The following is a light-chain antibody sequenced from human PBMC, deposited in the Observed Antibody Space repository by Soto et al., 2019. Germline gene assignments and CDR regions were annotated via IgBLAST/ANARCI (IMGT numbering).Light chain of an antibody. V-gene: IGKV1-9*01. J-gene: IGKJ4*01. CDR2: AAS. CDR1: QGISSY. Sequence: IQLTQSPSSLSASVGDRVTITCRASQGISSYLAWYQQKPGKAPKLLIYAASTLQSGVPSRFSGSGSGTEFHLPLRRLQAEEFATYFRQPPKRYPPHFGGGTKVEIK. CDR3: QPPKRYPPH.